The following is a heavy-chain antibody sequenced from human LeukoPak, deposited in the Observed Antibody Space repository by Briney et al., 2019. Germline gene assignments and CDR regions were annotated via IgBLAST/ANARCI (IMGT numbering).Heavy chain of an antibody. CDR3: ARVGTYYDFWSGYQPDY. CDR2: ISSSGSTI. D-gene: IGHD3-3*01. V-gene: IGHV3-48*03. Sequence: GSLRLSCAASGFTFSSYEMNWVRQAPGKGLEWVSYISSSGSTIYYADSVKGRFTISRDNAKNSLYLQMNSLRAEDTAVYYCARVGTYYDFWSGYQPDYWGQGTLVTVSS. J-gene: IGHJ4*02. CDR1: GFTFSSYE.